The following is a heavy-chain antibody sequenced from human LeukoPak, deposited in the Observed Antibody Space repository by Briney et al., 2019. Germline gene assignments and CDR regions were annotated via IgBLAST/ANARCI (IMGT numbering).Heavy chain of an antibody. CDR1: GYTFTSYA. Sequence: GASVKVSCTASGYTFTSYAMNWVRQAPGQGLEWMGWINTNTGNPTYAQGFTGRFVFSLDTPVSTAYLQISSLKAEDTAVYYCARDVAEVGAAFDYWGQGTLVTVSS. D-gene: IGHD1-26*01. CDR3: ARDVAEVGAAFDY. CDR2: INTNTGNP. J-gene: IGHJ4*02. V-gene: IGHV7-4-1*02.